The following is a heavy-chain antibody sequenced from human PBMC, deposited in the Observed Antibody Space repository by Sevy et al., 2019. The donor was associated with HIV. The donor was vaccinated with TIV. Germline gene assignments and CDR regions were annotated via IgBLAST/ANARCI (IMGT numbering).Heavy chain of an antibody. CDR3: SIYYDIRAFDS. CDR1: GFTFSDAA. D-gene: IGHD3-22*01. CDR2: IRGKANNYAT. V-gene: IGHV3-73*01. Sequence: GGSLRLSCAGSGFTFSDAAIHWVRQASGKGLEWLGRIRGKANNYATAYAASVQDRFSISRNDLKDTAYLQMNSLRNEDAAMYYCSIYYDIRAFDSWGQGTQVTVSS. J-gene: IGHJ4*02.